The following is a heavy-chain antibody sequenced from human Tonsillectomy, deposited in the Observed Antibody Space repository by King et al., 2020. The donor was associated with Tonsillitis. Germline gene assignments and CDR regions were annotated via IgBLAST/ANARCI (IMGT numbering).Heavy chain of an antibody. CDR2: ISWNTGSI. Sequence: VQLVESGGGLVQPGRSLRLSCTASGFNFDDHAMHWVRQAPGKGLEWVSGISWNTGSIGYADSVKGRFTISRDNAKNSLYLQMNSLRAEDTALYYCAMSVFGFGELSDTYFDYWGQGILVTVSS. CDR3: AMSVFGFGELSDTYFDY. D-gene: IGHD3-10*01. J-gene: IGHJ4*02. V-gene: IGHV3-9*01. CDR1: GFNFDDHA.